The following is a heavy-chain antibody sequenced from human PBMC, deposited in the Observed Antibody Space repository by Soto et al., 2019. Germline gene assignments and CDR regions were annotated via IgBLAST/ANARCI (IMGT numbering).Heavy chain of an antibody. CDR1: GFTFGSYA. CDR3: ARESEDLTSNFDY. CDR2: LYGNSGGI. Sequence: EVQLLESGGGLVQPGGSLTLSCAASGFTFGSYAMTWVRQAPGKGLESVAGLYGNSGGIQYADSVRGRFTIFRDNSNNIVFLHMRSLRVEDTAVYFCARESEDLTSNFDYWGQGTLVTVSS. V-gene: IGHV3-23*01. J-gene: IGHJ4*02.